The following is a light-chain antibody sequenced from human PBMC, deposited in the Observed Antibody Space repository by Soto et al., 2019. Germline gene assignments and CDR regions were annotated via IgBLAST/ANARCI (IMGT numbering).Light chain of an antibody. CDR1: QSVSSSY. CDR3: QQYDDSIT. Sequence: EIVLTQSPDTLSLSPGESATLSCRASQSVSSSYLAWYQQKPGRPPRLLIYAASNRATGIPDRFSGSGSGTDFTLTISRLEPEDFAVFYCQQYDDSITFGQGTRLEIE. J-gene: IGKJ5*01. CDR2: AAS. V-gene: IGKV3-20*01.